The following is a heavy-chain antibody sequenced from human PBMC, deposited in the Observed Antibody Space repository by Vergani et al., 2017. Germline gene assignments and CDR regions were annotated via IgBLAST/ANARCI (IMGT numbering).Heavy chain of an antibody. D-gene: IGHD7-27*01. CDR1: GGSFSGYY. CDR2: INHSGST. V-gene: IGHV4-34*01. Sequence: QVQLQQWGAGLLKPSETLSLTCAVYGGSFSGYYWSWIRQPPGTGLEWIGEINHSGSTNYNPSLKSRVTISVDTSKNQFSLQLNSVTPEDTAVYYCARELTGQYYYYMDVWGKGTTVTVSS. CDR3: ARELTGQYYYYMDV. J-gene: IGHJ6*03.